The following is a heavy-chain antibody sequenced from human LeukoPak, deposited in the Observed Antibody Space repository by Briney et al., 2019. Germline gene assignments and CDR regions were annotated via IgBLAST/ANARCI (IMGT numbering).Heavy chain of an antibody. V-gene: IGHV1-69*04. D-gene: IGHD5-18*01. CDR1: GGTFSSYA. CDR2: IIPILGIA. J-gene: IGHJ4*02. Sequence: SVKVSCKASGGTFSSYAIIWVRQAPGQGLEWMGRIIPILGIANYAQKFQGRVTITADKSTSTAYMELSSLRSEDTAVYYCARDLDVDTATFDYWGQGTLVTVSS. CDR3: ARDLDVDTATFDY.